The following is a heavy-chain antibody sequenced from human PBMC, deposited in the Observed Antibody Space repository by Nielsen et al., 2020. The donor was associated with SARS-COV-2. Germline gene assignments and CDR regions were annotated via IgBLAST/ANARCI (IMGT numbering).Heavy chain of an antibody. CDR1: GYTFTKYG. CDR2: ISGNSDSA. CDR3: ASSAPPSGFNWFDP. Sequence: ASVKVSCKASGYTFTKYGISWVRQAPGQGLEWMGWISGNSDSAKYVKKFLGRVIMTTDTSTSTAYLEVRSLWSDDTAVYYCASSAPPSGFNWFDPWGQGTLVTVSS. D-gene: IGHD3-22*01. J-gene: IGHJ5*02. V-gene: IGHV1-18*04.